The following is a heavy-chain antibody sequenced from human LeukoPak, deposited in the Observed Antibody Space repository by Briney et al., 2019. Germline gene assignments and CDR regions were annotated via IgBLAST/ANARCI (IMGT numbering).Heavy chain of an antibody. V-gene: IGHV3-23*01. D-gene: IGHD3-3*01. CDR2: VTDSGTNT. CDR3: AKEGSNYDFWSGYYDNWFDP. CDR1: GFTFRNYA. J-gene: IGHJ5*02. Sequence: GGSLRLSCAASGFTFRNYAMSWVRQAPGKGLECISYVTDSGTNTDYADSVKGRFTISRDNSKNTLYLQMNSLRAEDTAVYYCAKEGSNYDFWSGYYDNWFDPWGQGTLVTVSS.